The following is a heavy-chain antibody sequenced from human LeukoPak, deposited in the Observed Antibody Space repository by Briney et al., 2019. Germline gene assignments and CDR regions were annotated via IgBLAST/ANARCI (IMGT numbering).Heavy chain of an antibody. V-gene: IGHV4-59*01. CDR1: GGSISSYY. Sequence: SETLSLTCTVSGGSISSYYWSWIRQPPGKGLEWIGYIYYSGSTNYNPSPKSRVTISVDTSKNQFSLKLSSVTAADTAVYYCARGAAARLFFYYWGQGTLVTVSS. J-gene: IGHJ4*02. CDR2: IYYSGST. CDR3: ARGAAARLFFYY. D-gene: IGHD6-6*01.